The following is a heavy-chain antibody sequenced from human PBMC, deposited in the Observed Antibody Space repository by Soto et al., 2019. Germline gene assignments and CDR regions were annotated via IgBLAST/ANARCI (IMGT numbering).Heavy chain of an antibody. D-gene: IGHD6-13*01. CDR3: ARLVYISSWYGYYYGIHL. V-gene: IGHV5-10-1*01. CDR1: GYSFTSYW. J-gene: IGHJ6*02. CDR2: IDPSDSYT. Sequence: PGESLKISCKCSGYSFTSYWISWVRQMPGKGLEWMGRIDPSDSYTNYSPSFQGHVTISADKSISTAYLQWSSLKASDTAMYYCARLVYISSWYGYYYGIHLWVQGTTATVPS.